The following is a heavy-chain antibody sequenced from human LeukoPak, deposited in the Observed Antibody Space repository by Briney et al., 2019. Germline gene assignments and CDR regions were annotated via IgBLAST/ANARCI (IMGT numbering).Heavy chain of an antibody. CDR1: GFTFSSYA. J-gene: IGHJ4*02. D-gene: IGHD6-19*01. V-gene: IGHV3-30-3*01. Sequence: PGGSLRLSCAASGFTFSSYAMHWVRQAPGKGLEWVAVISYDGSNKYYADSVKGRFTISRDNSKNTLYLQMNSLRAEDTAVYYCAKGHSSGWYGVPLPPEDYWGQGTLVTVSS. CDR2: ISYDGSNK. CDR3: AKGHSSGWYGVPLPPEDY.